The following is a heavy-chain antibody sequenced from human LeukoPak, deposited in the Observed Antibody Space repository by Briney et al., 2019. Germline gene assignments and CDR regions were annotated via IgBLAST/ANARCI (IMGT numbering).Heavy chain of an antibody. CDR1: GGSISSYY. D-gene: IGHD2-2*01. Sequence: SETLSLTCAVSGGSISSYYWSWIRQPPGKGLQWIGYTYYSGSTNYNPSRKSRVTISVESSKTQFCLKLSSVPAADTAVYYCARIPGDRYCSSTSCYYFDYWGQATLVTVSS. J-gene: IGHJ4*01. CDR3: ARIPGDRYCSSTSCYYFDY. V-gene: IGHV4-59*01. CDR2: TYYSGST.